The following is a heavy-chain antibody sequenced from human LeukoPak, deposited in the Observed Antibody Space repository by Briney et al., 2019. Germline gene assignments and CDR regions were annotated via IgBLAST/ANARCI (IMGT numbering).Heavy chain of an antibody. Sequence: GGSLRLSCVASGLTFSNYAMHWVRQAPGKGLEWVAVISYDESDKYYADSVKGRFTISRDNSKNTLYLQMNSLRPEDTAVYYCAKGVVAATNAAYYGMDVWGQGTTVTVSS. CDR2: ISYDESDK. D-gene: IGHD2-15*01. CDR3: AKGVVAATNAAYYGMDV. J-gene: IGHJ6*02. CDR1: GLTFSNYA. V-gene: IGHV3-30*04.